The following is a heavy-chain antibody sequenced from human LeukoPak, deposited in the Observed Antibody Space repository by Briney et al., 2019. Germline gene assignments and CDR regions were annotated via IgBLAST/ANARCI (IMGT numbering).Heavy chain of an antibody. CDR2: ISTYNGNT. Sequence: ASVKVSCKASGYTFTSYGITWLRQAPGQGLEWMGWISTYNGNTNSAQKLQGRVTMTTDTSTSTAYMELRSLRSDDTAVYYCARTEVVVVAATYYYYYGMDVWGQGTTVTVSS. CDR1: GYTFTSYG. J-gene: IGHJ6*02. D-gene: IGHD2-15*01. CDR3: ARTEVVVVAATYYYYYGMDV. V-gene: IGHV1-18*01.